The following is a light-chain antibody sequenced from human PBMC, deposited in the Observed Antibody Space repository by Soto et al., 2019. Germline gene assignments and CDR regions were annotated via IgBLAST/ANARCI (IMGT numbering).Light chain of an antibody. Sequence: EVVMTQSPASLSASPGERVTLSCRASQNIRSSLAWYQQGPGQAPRLLIYDASTRATGIPPRFSGGGSGTEFTVTISSLQSEDFAIYYCQQYDIWPPYTFGQGTKVEF. J-gene: IGKJ2*01. CDR3: QQYDIWPPYT. V-gene: IGKV3-15*01. CDR1: QNIRSS. CDR2: DAS.